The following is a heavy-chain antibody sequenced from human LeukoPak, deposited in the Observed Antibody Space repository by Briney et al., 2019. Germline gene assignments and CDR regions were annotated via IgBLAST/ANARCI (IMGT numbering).Heavy chain of an antibody. CDR1: GFTFSTSW. Sequence: GGSLRLSCAASGFTFSTSWMTWVRQAPGKGLEWVANIKQDGSDKYYMDSVKGRFTISRDNAKNSLYLQMNSLRADDTAVYYCARGGVTMIVPIFWGQGTLVTVSS. CDR3: ARGGVTMIVPIF. J-gene: IGHJ4*02. CDR2: IKQDGSDK. V-gene: IGHV3-7*03. D-gene: IGHD3-22*01.